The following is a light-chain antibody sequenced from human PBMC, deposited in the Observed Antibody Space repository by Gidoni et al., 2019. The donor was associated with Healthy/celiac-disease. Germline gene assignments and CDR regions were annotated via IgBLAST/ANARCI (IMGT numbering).Light chain of an antibody. J-gene: IGKJ5*01. Sequence: EIVLTQSPGTLSLSPGERATLSCRASQSVSSSYLAWYQQKPGQAPRLIIYGASSRATGIPDRFSGSGSGTDFTLTIRRLESEDFAVYYCQQYGSSPLITFGQGTRLEIK. V-gene: IGKV3-20*01. CDR1: QSVSSSY. CDR2: GAS. CDR3: QQYGSSPLIT.